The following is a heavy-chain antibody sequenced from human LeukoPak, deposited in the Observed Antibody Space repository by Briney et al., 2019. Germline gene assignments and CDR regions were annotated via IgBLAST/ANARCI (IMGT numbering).Heavy chain of an antibody. Sequence: PGGSLRLSCAASGFTVSSNYMSWVRQAPGKGLEWVSVIYSGGSTYYADSVKGRFTIPRDNSKNTLYLQMNSLRAEDTAEYYCARSNCSSTSCYTRSYYYYGMDVWGQGTTVTVSS. D-gene: IGHD2-2*02. CDR3: ARSNCSSTSCYTRSYYYYGMDV. CDR1: GFTVSSNY. V-gene: IGHV3-66*02. CDR2: IYSGGST. J-gene: IGHJ6*02.